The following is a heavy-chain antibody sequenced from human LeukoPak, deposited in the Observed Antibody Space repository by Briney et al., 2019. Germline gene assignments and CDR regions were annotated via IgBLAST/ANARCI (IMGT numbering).Heavy chain of an antibody. D-gene: IGHD2-2*01. V-gene: IGHV3-48*04. CDR2: ITTGGDTT. CDR3: AKDWGQVPASISGH. Sequence: PGGSLRLSCAASGFTFSSYGMHWVRQAPGKGLEWLSLITTGGDTTSYADSVKGRFTISRDNAQNSLYLQMNSLRAEDTAVYYCAKDWGQVPASISGHWGQGTLVTVSS. J-gene: IGHJ1*01. CDR1: GFTFSSYG.